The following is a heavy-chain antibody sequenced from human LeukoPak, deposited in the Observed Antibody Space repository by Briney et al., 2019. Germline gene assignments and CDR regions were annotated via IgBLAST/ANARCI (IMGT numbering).Heavy chain of an antibody. CDR2: IYSGGDT. J-gene: IGHJ4*02. CDR3: TKGGTGHSDY. V-gene: IGHV3-53*01. CDR1: GFTVRSDY. Sequence: GGSLRLSCAASGFTVRSDYMSWVRQAPGKGLEWVSIIYSGGDTYYADSVKGRFTISRDNSKNTLYLHMNNLRAEDTAVYYCTKGGTGHSDYWGQGTLVTVSS. D-gene: IGHD3-16*01.